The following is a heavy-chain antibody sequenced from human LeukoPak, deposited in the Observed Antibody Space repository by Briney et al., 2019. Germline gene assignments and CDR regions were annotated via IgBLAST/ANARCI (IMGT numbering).Heavy chain of an antibody. CDR1: GGSFDDYY. CDR2: IHPSGIF. D-gene: IGHD5-24*01. CDR3: ARGRDRSKAGDH. V-gene: IGHV4-34*01. J-gene: IGHJ4*02. Sequence: SETLSLTCDVYGGSFDDYYCSWIRQPPGKGLEWIGEIHPSGIFYYNSSLVSRVTISIDTSKSHFSLRLTSVNAADTAFYYCARGRDRSKAGDHWGQGSMVTVPS.